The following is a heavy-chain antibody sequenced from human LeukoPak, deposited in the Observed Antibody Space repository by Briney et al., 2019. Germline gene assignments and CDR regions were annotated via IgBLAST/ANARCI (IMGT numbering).Heavy chain of an antibody. CDR1: GFTVNSNY. Sequence: GGSLRLSCTASGFTVNSNYMSWVRQAPGEGLEWVSAISTNGGSTYFADSVKGRFTITRDNSKNTLSLEMNSLRPEDTAVYYCVKGSAGSRPYYFDYWGQGTLLTVSS. CDR3: VKGSAGSRPYYFDY. CDR2: ISTNGGST. V-gene: IGHV3-23*01. J-gene: IGHJ4*02. D-gene: IGHD6-13*01.